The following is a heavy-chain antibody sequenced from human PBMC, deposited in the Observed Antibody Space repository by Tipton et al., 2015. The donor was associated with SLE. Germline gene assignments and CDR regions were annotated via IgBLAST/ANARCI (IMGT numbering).Heavy chain of an antibody. CDR1: GGSISSSTYY. J-gene: IGHJ4*02. CDR3: ARPDYCAGGTCYLD. V-gene: IGHV4-39*06. CDR2: IYYTGTT. D-gene: IGHD2-8*02. Sequence: TLSLTCTVSGGSISSSTYYWGWIRQPPGKGLEWVGSIYYTGTTYYTPSLKSRVTISVDTSKNQFALRLRSVTAADTAVYYSARPDYCAGGTCYLDWGQGILVTVSS.